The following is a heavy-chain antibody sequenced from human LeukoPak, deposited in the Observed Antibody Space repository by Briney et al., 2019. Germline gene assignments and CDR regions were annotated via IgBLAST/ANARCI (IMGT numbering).Heavy chain of an antibody. CDR2: IFHSGNS. V-gene: IGHV4-38-2*01. J-gene: IGHJ4*02. CDR3: ARVTYVDDMLYQYFDY. D-gene: IGHD4-17*01. Sequence: PSETLSLTCAVSSYAISSGSYWGWIRQSPGKGLEWVGSIFHSGNSYYNPSFKSRLTMSVDTSKNQFSLKLTSVTAADTALYYCARVTYVDDMLYQYFDYWGQGILVTVSS. CDR1: SYAISSGSY.